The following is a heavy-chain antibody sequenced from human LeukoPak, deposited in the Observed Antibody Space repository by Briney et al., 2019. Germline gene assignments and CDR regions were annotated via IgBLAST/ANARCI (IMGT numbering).Heavy chain of an antibody. D-gene: IGHD3-22*01. V-gene: IGHV4-39*01. Sequence: PSETLSLTCTVSGGSISSSSYYWGWIRQPPGKGLEWIGSIYYSGSTYYNPSLTSRVTISVDTSKNQFSLKLSSVTAADTAVYYCASRRVYYDSSGYYDAFDIWGQGTMVTVSS. CDR2: IYYSGST. J-gene: IGHJ3*02. CDR3: ASRRVYYDSSGYYDAFDI. CDR1: GGSISSSSYY.